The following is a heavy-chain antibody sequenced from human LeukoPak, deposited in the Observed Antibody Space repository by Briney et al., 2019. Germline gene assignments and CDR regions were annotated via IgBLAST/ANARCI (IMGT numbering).Heavy chain of an antibody. J-gene: IGHJ4*02. Sequence: PGGSLRLSCAASGFTVSSNYMSWVRQAPGKGLEWVSVIYSGGSTYYADSVKGRFTISRDNSKNTLYLQMNSLRAEDTAVYYCARGSDIVGATTDYWGQGTLVTVSS. V-gene: IGHV3-53*01. CDR3: ARGSDIVGATTDY. D-gene: IGHD1-26*01. CDR2: IYSGGST. CDR1: GFTVSSNY.